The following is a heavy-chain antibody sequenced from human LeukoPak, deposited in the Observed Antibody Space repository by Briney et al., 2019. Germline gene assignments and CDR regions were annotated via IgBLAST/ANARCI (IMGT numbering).Heavy chain of an antibody. CDR1: GGSISSSSYH. Sequence: SETLSLTCTLSGGSISSSSYHWAWIRQPPGKGLQWIGSIYYSGNTYYNPSLKSRLTISVDTSKNQFSLKVRSVTAADTAVYYCARLDEGNPGAYWGQGILVTVSS. CDR3: ARLDEGNPGAY. J-gene: IGHJ4*02. V-gene: IGHV4-39*01. CDR2: IYYSGNT.